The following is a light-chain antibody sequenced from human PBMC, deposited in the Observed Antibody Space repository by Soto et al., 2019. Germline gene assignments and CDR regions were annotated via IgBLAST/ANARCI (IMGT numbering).Light chain of an antibody. V-gene: IGLV3-21*02. J-gene: IGLJ2*01. Sequence: SYELTQPPSVSVAPGQTARITCGGTNIGSKSVHWYQQKPRQAPLLVVYDDSDRPSGIPERFSGSNSGNTATLTISRVEAGDEADYYCQVWDSSSEHVVFGGGTMLTVL. CDR2: DDS. CDR3: QVWDSSSEHVV. CDR1: NIGSKS.